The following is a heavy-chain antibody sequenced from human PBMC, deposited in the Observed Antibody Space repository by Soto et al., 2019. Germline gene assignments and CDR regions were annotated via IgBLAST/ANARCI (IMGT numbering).Heavy chain of an antibody. CDR3: ARGRYELLYDSFDY. V-gene: IGHV3-21*01. Sequence: DVQLVESGGGLVKPGGSLRLSCAASGFTFSDYAMNWVRQAPGKGLEWVAHISSGGSYIYYADSLKGRFTISRDSAANSLYLQMNSLRPEDTAVYYCARGRYELLYDSFDYWGQGALVTFSS. J-gene: IGHJ4*02. CDR1: GFTFSDYA. CDR2: ISSGGSYI. D-gene: IGHD3-3*01.